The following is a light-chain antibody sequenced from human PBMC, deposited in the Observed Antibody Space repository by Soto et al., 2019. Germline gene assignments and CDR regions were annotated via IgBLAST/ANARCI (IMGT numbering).Light chain of an antibody. Sequence: IVLTQSPATLPLSPGERATLSCRASQSVSSYLAWYQQKPGQAPRLLIYDASNRATGIPARFSGSGSGTDFTLTTSSLEPEDFAVYYCQQRSNWPTVGGVTKVEIK. CDR2: DAS. J-gene: IGKJ4*01. CDR1: QSVSSY. V-gene: IGKV3-11*01. CDR3: QQRSNWPT.